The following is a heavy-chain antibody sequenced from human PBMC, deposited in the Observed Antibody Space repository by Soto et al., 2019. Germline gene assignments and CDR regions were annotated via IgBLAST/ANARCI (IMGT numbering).Heavy chain of an antibody. Sequence: QVPLVQSGAEVKKPGASVKVSCKASGYIFTAYYMNWVRQAPGQGLEWMGWINPASGGTNYAQKFQGRVTMTTDPSISTAYMALSSLRSDDTAVYYCARDYSAGAGASDFWGQGTMVIVSS. CDR3: ARDYSAGAGASDF. CDR1: GYIFTAYY. V-gene: IGHV1-2*02. J-gene: IGHJ3*01. CDR2: INPASGGT. D-gene: IGHD6-19*01.